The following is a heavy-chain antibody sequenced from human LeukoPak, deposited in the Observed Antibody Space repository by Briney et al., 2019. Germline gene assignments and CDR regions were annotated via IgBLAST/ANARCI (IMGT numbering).Heavy chain of an antibody. CDR1: GYSFTSYW. CDR3: ARRCSSNSCPFDY. V-gene: IGHV5-10-1*01. Sequence: GESLKISCKGSGYSFTSYWISWVRQMPGKGLEWMGRIDPSDSYTNYSPSFQGHVTLSADKSISTVYLQWSSLKASDTAMYYCARRCSSNSCPFDYWGQGTLVTVSS. J-gene: IGHJ4*02. CDR2: IDPSDSYT. D-gene: IGHD2-2*01.